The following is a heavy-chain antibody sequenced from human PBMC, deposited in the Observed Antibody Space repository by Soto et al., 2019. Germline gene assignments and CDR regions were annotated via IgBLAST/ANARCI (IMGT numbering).Heavy chain of an antibody. CDR1: GFTFSSYG. D-gene: IGHD2-15*01. CDR2: IWYDGSNK. V-gene: IGHV3-33*01. Sequence: QVQLVESGGGVVQPGRSLRLSCAASGFTFSSYGMHWVRQAPGKGLEWVAVIWYDGSNKYYADSVKGRFTISRDNSKNTLYMQMNSLRTEDTAVYYCASEYCSGGSCYYYDMDVWGQGTTVTVSS. CDR3: ASEYCSGGSCYYYDMDV. J-gene: IGHJ6*02.